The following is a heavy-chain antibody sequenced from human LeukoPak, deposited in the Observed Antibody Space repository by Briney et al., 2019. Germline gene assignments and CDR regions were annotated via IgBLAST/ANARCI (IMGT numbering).Heavy chain of an antibody. V-gene: IGHV4-61*01. CDR3: TRGAWWEV. Sequence: SETLALTCSVSGDSVSSGHSYWSWIRQPPGKGLQWIGYIHYSGTTNYNPSLKSRVTISEDNSKNQASLKLNSVTAADTAVYYCTRGAWWEVWGQGTLVT. CDR1: GDSVSSGHSY. J-gene: IGHJ4*02. CDR2: IHYSGTT. D-gene: IGHD2-15*01.